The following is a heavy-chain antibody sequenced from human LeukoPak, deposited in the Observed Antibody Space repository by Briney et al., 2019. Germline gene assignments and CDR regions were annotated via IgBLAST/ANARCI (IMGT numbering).Heavy chain of an antibody. CDR3: ARVGAANPGLDY. D-gene: IGHD1-26*01. V-gene: IGHV1-2*02. J-gene: IGHJ4*02. CDR1: GYTFTSYG. CDR2: INPNSGGT. Sequence: ASVKVSCKASGYTFTSYGISWVRQAPGQGLEWMGWINPNSGGTNYAQKFQGRVTMTRDTSISTAYMELSRLRSDDTAVYYCARVGAANPGLDYWGQGTLVTVSS.